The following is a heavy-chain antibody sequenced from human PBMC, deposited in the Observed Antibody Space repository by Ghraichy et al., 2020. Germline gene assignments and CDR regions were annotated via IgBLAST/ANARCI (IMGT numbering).Heavy chain of an antibody. Sequence: GGSLRLSCAASGFTFSNYSMNWVRQAPGKGLEWISYISSSSHSIQYADSVKGRFTISRDNDKNSLYLQMNSLRDEDTAVYYCARDTFRSGYIPFHYWGQGTLVTVSS. CDR1: GFTFSNYS. CDR3: ARDTFRSGYIPFHY. D-gene: IGHD3-3*01. J-gene: IGHJ4*02. V-gene: IGHV3-48*02. CDR2: ISSSSHSI.